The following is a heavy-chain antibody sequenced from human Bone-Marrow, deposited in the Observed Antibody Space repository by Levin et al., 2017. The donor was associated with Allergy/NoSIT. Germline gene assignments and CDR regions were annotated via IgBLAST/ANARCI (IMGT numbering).Heavy chain of an antibody. J-gene: IGHJ6*02. CDR2: IYYSGST. CDR3: ARLLSSGYDAYYYYGMDV. Sequence: SETLSLTCTVSGGSISSYYWSWIRQPPGKGLEWIGYIYYSGSTNYNPSLKSRVTISVDTSKNQFSLKLSSVTAADTAVYYCARLLSSGYDAYYYYGMDVWGQGTTVTVSS. D-gene: IGHD5-12*01. V-gene: IGHV4-59*08. CDR1: GGSISSYY.